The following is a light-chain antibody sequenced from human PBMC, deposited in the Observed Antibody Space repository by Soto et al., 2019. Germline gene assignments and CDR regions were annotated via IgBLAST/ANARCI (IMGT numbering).Light chain of an antibody. CDR3: QQYAAHSQVT. Sequence: DIQMTHSPSTVSASVGDRVAITCRASQSISTSLAWYQQKPGKAPRLLIYRASSLEEGVPSRFSGSGSGTAFTLTIGGLQPDDFATYYCQQYAAHSQVTFGQGTKLEI. V-gene: IGKV1-5*03. J-gene: IGKJ2*01. CDR1: QSISTS. CDR2: RAS.